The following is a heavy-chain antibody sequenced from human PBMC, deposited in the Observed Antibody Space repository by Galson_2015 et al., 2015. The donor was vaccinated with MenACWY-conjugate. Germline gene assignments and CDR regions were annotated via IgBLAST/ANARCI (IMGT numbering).Heavy chain of an antibody. CDR1: GFTFGSYW. J-gene: IGHJ6*02. CDR2: INTDGTNT. Sequence: SLRLSCAASGFTFGSYWMNWVRHAPGKGLVWVSKINTDGTNTAYEDYEKGRVTISRDNTKTTLYLQMNSLRAEDTAVYYCARGVYYGMDVWGQGTTVTVSS. CDR3: ARGVYYGMDV. V-gene: IGHV3-74*03.